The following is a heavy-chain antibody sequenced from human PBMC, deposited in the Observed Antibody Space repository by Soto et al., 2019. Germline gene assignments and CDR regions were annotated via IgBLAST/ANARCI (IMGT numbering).Heavy chain of an antibody. J-gene: IGHJ6*02. CDR2: ISYDGSNK. Sequence: PGGSLRLSCAASGFTFSSYGMHWVRQAPGKGLEWVAVISYDGSNKYYADSVKGRFTISRDNSKNTLYLQMNSLRAEDTAVYYCAKDLWELFTPQYYYYGMDVWGQGTTVTVSS. CDR3: AKDLWELFTPQYYYYGMDV. CDR1: GFTFSSYG. D-gene: IGHD3-10*01. V-gene: IGHV3-30*18.